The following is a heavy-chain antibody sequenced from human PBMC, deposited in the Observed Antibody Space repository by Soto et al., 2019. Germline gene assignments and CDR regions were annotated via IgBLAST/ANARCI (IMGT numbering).Heavy chain of an antibody. D-gene: IGHD6-13*01. V-gene: IGHV4-59*01. CDR1: GGSISSYY. Sequence: QVQLQESGPGLVKPSETLSLTCTVSGGSISSYYWSWIRQPPGKGLEWIGYIYYSGSTNYNPSLKSRVTISVDTSKNQFSLNLSSVTAADTAVYYCARIFSSSWSRYYYYGMDVWGQGTTVTVSS. CDR3: ARIFSSSWSRYYYYGMDV. CDR2: IYYSGST. J-gene: IGHJ6*02.